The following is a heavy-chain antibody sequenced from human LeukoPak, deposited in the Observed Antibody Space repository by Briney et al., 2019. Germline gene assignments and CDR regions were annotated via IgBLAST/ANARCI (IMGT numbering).Heavy chain of an antibody. D-gene: IGHD6-13*01. CDR1: GGSISSSSYY. CDR3: ATLVYSSSWYVYFDF. V-gene: IGHV4-39*01. Sequence: SETLSPTCTVSGGSISSSSYYWGWIRQPPGKGLEWIGNIYYTGSTFYNPSLKSRVTISVDTSKNQFSLKLNSVSAADTAVYFCATLVYSSSWYVYFDFWGQGTLVTVSS. J-gene: IGHJ4*02. CDR2: IYYTGST.